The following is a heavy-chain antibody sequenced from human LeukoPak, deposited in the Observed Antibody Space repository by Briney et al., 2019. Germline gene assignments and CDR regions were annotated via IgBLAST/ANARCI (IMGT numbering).Heavy chain of an antibody. Sequence: GGSLRLSCAASGFSFSSYWMLWVRHPPGKGLVWVSRINGDGSITTYAESVKGRFTISRDNTKNILYLEMNSLRAEDTAIYYCARSQFDYWGQGILVTVSS. J-gene: IGHJ4*02. V-gene: IGHV3-74*01. CDR1: GFSFSSYW. CDR2: INGDGSIT. CDR3: ARSQFDY.